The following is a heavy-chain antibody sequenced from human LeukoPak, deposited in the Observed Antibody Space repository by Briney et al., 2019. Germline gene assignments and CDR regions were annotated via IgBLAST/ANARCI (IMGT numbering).Heavy chain of an antibody. Sequence: SGPTLVNPTQTLTLTCTFSGFSLTTSGVGVGWIRQPPGKALEWLALIYWNDDKRYGPSLKSRLTITKDTSKNQVVLTMTNLDPVDTATYYCARIRGGGNSGYFDYWGQGTLVTVSS. CDR3: ARIRGGGNSGYFDY. D-gene: IGHD4-23*01. J-gene: IGHJ4*02. V-gene: IGHV2-5*01. CDR2: IYWNDDK. CDR1: GFSLTTSGVG.